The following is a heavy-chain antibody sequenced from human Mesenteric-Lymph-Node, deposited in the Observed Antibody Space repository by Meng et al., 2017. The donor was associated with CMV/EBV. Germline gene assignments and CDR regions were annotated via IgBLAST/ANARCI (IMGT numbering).Heavy chain of an antibody. CDR1: GFTFSDYY. CDR2: ISSSSTI. J-gene: IGHJ4*02. D-gene: IGHD3-16*01. V-gene: IGHV3-69-1*01. Sequence: GESLKISCAASGFTFSDYYMNWVRQAPGKGLEWVSSISSSSTIYYADSVKGRFTIPRDNSKNTLFLQMSSLRAEDTAVYYCAKDYACDYWGQGTLVTVSS. CDR3: AKDYACDY.